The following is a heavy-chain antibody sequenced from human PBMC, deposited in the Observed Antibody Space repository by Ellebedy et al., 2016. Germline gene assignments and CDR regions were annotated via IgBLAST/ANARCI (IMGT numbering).Heavy chain of an antibody. CDR3: ARDQSTVTTPWFDY. D-gene: IGHD4-17*01. V-gene: IGHV1-2*02. J-gene: IGHJ4*02. Sequence: ASVKVSCXASGYTFTSYGISWVRQAPGQGLEWMGWINLNSGGTNYAQKFQGRVTMTRDTSISTAYMELSRLRSDDTAVYYCARDQSTVTTPWFDYWGQGTLVTVSS. CDR1: GYTFTSYG. CDR2: INLNSGGT.